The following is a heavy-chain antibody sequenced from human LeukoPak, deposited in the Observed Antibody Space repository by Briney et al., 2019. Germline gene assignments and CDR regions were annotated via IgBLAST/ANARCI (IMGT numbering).Heavy chain of an antibody. CDR3: ARRFDI. V-gene: IGHV3-48*03. CDR2: IDNSASTI. J-gene: IGHJ3*02. CDR1: GFTFSSFE. Sequence: GGSLRLSCVASGFTFSSFEMSWVRQAPGKGLEWVSYIDNSASTIYYADSVRGRFTISRDNAKNSLYLQMNSLRAEDTAVYYCARRFDIWGQGKMVTVSP.